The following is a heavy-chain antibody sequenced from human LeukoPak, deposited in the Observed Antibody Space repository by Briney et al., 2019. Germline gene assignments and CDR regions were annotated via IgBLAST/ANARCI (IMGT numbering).Heavy chain of an antibody. Sequence: GGSLRLSCAASGFTFDDYGMSWVRQAPGKGLEWVSGINWNGGSTGYADSVKGRFTISRDNAKNSLYLQMNSLRAEDTAVYYCAKAKYYYDSSGYYWSLDYWGQGTLVTVSS. CDR3: AKAKYYYDSSGYYWSLDY. CDR2: INWNGGST. J-gene: IGHJ4*02. D-gene: IGHD3-22*01. V-gene: IGHV3-20*04. CDR1: GFTFDDYG.